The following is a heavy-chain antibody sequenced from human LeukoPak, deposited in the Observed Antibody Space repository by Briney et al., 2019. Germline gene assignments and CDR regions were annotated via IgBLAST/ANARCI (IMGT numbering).Heavy chain of an antibody. CDR3: GGGVSGGGYYSYYSVRDV. J-gene: IGHJ6*04. V-gene: IGHV3-30*02. CDR2: IWYDGSNK. CDR1: GFTFSSYG. D-gene: IGHD3-16*01. Sequence: GGSLRLSCAASGFTFSSYGMHWVRQAPGKGLEWVAVIWYDGSNKYYADSVKGRFTISRDNSKNTLYLQMNSLRAEDTAVYYWGGGVSGGGYYSYYSVRDVGGKGPTVPVPS.